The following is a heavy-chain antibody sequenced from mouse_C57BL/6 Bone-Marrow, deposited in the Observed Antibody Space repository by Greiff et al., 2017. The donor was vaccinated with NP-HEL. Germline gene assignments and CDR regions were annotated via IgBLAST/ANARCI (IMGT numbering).Heavy chain of an antibody. CDR1: GYTFTSYW. V-gene: IGHV1-64*01. J-gene: IGHJ2*01. Sequence: QVQLQQPGAELVKPGASVKLSCKASGYTFTSYWMHWVKQRPGQGLEWIGMIHPSSGSIHYNEKFKSKATLTVAKSSSTGYMQVSSVAAEDAGVYYCAREGYYEYGGQGTTLTVAA. D-gene: IGHD2-3*01. CDR3: AREGYYEY. CDR2: IHPSSGSI.